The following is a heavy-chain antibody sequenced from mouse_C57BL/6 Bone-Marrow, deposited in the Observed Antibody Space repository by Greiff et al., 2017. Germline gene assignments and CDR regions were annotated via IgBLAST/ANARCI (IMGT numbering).Heavy chain of an antibody. Sequence: VQLQQSGAELMKPGASVRLSCTATGFTFTGYWIGWVHQSPGHGLEWIGVILHGSGSTNYNGKFKGKATFTTATSSNRVYMQLSSLPTEDSTVYYCGRKWLWYWYFAVWGTGTLVTVSA. CDR2: ILHGSGST. CDR3: GRKWLWYWYFAV. D-gene: IGHD2-1*01. V-gene: IGHV1-9*01. J-gene: IGHJ1*03. CDR1: GFTFTGYW.